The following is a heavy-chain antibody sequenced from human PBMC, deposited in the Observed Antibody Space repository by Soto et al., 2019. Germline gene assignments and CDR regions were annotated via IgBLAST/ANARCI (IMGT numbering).Heavy chain of an antibody. D-gene: IGHD1-1*01. CDR2: VHISGHS. Sequence: SETLSLTCTLSVGSVRAPDWWNWVRQSPYKGLEWIAEVHISGHSNYNPSLRSRVSVSIDSSKNQFYLNLNSVTAADTAIYYCARVRQGCSANNCYFDPWGQGTQVTV. V-gene: IGHV4-4*02. CDR1: VGSVRAPDW. CDR3: ARVRQGCSANNCYFDP. J-gene: IGHJ5*01.